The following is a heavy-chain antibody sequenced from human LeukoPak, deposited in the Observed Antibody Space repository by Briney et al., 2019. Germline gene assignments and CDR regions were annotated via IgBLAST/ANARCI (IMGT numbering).Heavy chain of an antibody. J-gene: IGHJ4*02. CDR2: ISWNSGSI. V-gene: IGHV3-9*01. Sequence: TGGSLRLSCAASGFTFDDYAMHWVRQAPGKGLEWVSGISWNSGSIGYADSVKGRFTISRDNAKNSLYLQMNSLRAEDTALYYCAKDISGYYDSSGYYGNWGQGTLVTVSS. D-gene: IGHD3-22*01. CDR1: GFTFDDYA. CDR3: AKDISGYYDSSGYYGN.